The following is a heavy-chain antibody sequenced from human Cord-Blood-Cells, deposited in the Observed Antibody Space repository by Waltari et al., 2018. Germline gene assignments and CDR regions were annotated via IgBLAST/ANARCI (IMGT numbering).Heavy chain of an antibody. Sequence: QVQLQESGPGLVKPSQTLSLTCTVSGGSISSGGYYWSWIRQHPGKGLEWIGYIYYSWSTYYNPSLKSRVTISVDTSKNQFSLKLSSVTAADTAVYYCARIRFGSGWYIDYWGQGTLVTVSS. D-gene: IGHD6-19*01. CDR2: IYYSWST. CDR3: ARIRFGSGWYIDY. V-gene: IGHV4-31*03. CDR1: GGSISSGGYY. J-gene: IGHJ4*02.